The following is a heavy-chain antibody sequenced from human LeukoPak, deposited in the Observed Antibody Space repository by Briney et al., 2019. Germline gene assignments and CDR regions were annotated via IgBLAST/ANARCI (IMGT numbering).Heavy chain of an antibody. Sequence: ASVKVSCKASGYTFTGYDINWVRQATGQGLEWMGWMNPNSGNTGYAQKFQGRVTMTRNTSISTAYMELSSLRSEDTAVYYCARVPPALWFGELSPPIDYWGQGTLVTVSS. CDR2: MNPNSGNT. CDR3: ARVPPALWFGELSPPIDY. CDR1: GYTFTGYD. J-gene: IGHJ4*02. V-gene: IGHV1-8*01. D-gene: IGHD3-10*01.